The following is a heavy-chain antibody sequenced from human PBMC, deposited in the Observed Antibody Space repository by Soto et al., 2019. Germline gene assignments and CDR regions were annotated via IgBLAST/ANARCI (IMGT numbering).Heavy chain of an antibody. Sequence: EVELLESGGGLVQPEGSLRLSCAASGFTFSTYAMGWVRQAPGKGLEWVSVVSSGGGTHYADSVKGRFTVSRDKSKNPLSLQMSSLRADDTAVYYCAKRRGAGGHFDYWGQGALVSVSS. J-gene: IGHJ4*02. V-gene: IGHV3-23*01. CDR1: GFTFSTYA. CDR3: AKRRGAGGHFDY. D-gene: IGHD2-15*01. CDR2: VSSGGGT.